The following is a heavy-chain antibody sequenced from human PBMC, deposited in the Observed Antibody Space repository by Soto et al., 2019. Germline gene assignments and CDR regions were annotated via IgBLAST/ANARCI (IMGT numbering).Heavy chain of an antibody. CDR1: GGSISSSNW. CDR3: ARVQGSSWYNYYYYGMDV. V-gene: IGHV4-4*02. J-gene: IGHJ6*02. Sequence: QVQLQESGPGLVKPSGTLSLTCAVSGGSISSSNWWSWVRQPPGKGLEWIGEIYHSGSTNYNPSLKSRVTISVDKSKNQFSLKLSSVTAADTAVYYCARVQGSSWYNYYYYGMDVWGQGTTVTVSS. CDR2: IYHSGST. D-gene: IGHD6-13*01.